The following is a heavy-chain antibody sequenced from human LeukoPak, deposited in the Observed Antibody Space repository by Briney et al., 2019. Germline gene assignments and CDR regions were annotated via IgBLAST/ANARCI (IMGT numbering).Heavy chain of an antibody. Sequence: SQTLSLTCTVSGGSITSGDYYWMWIRQPPGKGREWMGYVYYSGSTYYKPSLKSRVTISVDTSKNQFSLKLSSVTAADTAVYYCAREPSTVTTHYFDYWGQGTLVTVSS. CDR3: AREPSTVTTHYFDY. D-gene: IGHD4-17*01. CDR2: VYYSGST. J-gene: IGHJ4*02. V-gene: IGHV4-30-4*01. CDR1: GGSITSGDYY.